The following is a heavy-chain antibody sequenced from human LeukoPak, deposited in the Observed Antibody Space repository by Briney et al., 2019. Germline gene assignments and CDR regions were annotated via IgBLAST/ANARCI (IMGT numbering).Heavy chain of an antibody. D-gene: IGHD6-13*01. CDR1: GFTFSSYS. V-gene: IGHV3-48*04. Sequence: GGSLRLSCAASGFTFSSYSMNWVRQAPGKGLEWVSYISSSSSTIYYADSVKGRFTISRDNAKNSLYLQMNSLRAEDTAVYYCWYASSSHPEPSYYYYGMDVWGQGTTVTVSS. CDR3: WYASSSHPEPSYYYYGMDV. CDR2: ISSSSSTI. J-gene: IGHJ6*02.